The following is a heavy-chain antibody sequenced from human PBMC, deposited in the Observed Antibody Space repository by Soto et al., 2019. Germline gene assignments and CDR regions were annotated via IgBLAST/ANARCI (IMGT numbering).Heavy chain of an antibody. D-gene: IGHD6-13*01. CDR2: IWYDGSNK. J-gene: IGHJ6*03. V-gene: IGHV3-33*01. CDR1: GFTFSSYV. Sequence: GGFLRLSCAASGFTFSSYVMHWVRQAPGKGLEWVAVIWYDGSNKYYADSVKGRFTISRDNSKNTLYLQMNSLRAEDTAVYYCAREELVREFDYYYYYMDVWGKGTTVTVSS. CDR3: AREELVREFDYYYYYMDV.